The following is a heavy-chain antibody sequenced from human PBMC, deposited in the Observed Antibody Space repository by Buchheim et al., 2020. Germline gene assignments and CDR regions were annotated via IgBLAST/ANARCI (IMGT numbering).Heavy chain of an antibody. Sequence: EVQLVESGGGLVKPGGSLRLSCAASGFTFSSYSMNWVRQAPGKGLEWVSSISSSSSYIYYADSVKGRFTISRDNAKNSLYLQMNSLRAEDTAVYYCARDARYSSSWYGNRNWFDPWGQGTL. J-gene: IGHJ5*02. CDR3: ARDARYSSSWYGNRNWFDP. V-gene: IGHV3-21*01. CDR1: GFTFSSYS. D-gene: IGHD6-13*01. CDR2: ISSSSSYI.